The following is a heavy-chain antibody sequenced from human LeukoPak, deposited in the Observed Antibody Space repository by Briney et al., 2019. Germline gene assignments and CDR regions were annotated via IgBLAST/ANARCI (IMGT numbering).Heavy chain of an antibody. V-gene: IGHV3-21*04. Sequence: GGSLRLSCAASGFTFSSYSMNWVRQAPGKGLEWVSSISSSSSYIYYADSVKGRFTISRDNSKNTLYLQMNSLRAEDTAVYYCAKVGHHGPPAFDYWGQGTLVTVSS. D-gene: IGHD1-14*01. CDR2: ISSSSSYI. J-gene: IGHJ4*02. CDR3: AKVGHHGPPAFDY. CDR1: GFTFSSYS.